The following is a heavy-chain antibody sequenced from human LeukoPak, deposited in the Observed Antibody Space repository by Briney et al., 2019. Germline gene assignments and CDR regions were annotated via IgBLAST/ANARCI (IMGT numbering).Heavy chain of an antibody. CDR2: ISYDGSNK. CDR3: ARAWNPSLDY. V-gene: IGHV3-30-3*01. J-gene: IGHJ4*02. Sequence: GGSLRLSCAASGFTFSSYAMHWVRQAPGKGLEWVAVISYDGSNKYYADSVKGRFTISRDNSKNTLYLQMNSLRAEDTAVYYCARAWNPSLDYWGQGTLVTVSS. CDR1: GFTFSSYA. D-gene: IGHD1-1*01.